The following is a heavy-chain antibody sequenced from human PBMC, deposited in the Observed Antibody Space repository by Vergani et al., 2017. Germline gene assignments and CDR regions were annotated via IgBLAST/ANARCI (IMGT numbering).Heavy chain of an antibody. CDR1: GGSISSYY. CDR3: ASGGPGGVYYAFDI. Sequence: QVQLQESGPGLVKPSETLSLTCTVSGGSISSYYWSWIRQPPGKGLGWIGYIYSSGSTNYNPSLNSRVIISVDTSKNLFSLKLSSVTAADTAVYYCASGGPGGVYYAFDIWGQGTMVTVSS. D-gene: IGHD2-8*02. J-gene: IGHJ3*02. V-gene: IGHV4-59*01. CDR2: IYSSGST.